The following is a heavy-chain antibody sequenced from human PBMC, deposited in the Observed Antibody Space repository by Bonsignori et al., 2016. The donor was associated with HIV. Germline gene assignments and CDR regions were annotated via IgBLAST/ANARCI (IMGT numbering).Heavy chain of an antibody. Sequence: DVQLVQSGAEVKKPGESLQISCKGSGYNFTHYWIGWVRQMPGQGPGVDGGSFSLMTLIPDIAPSFQGRVAFSVDKSTNTAHLHWNTLKASDTAIYYCARSHYTENVFGVWGHGTMVTVSS. D-gene: IGHD3-3*01. CDR3: ARSHYTENVFGV. V-gene: IGHV5-51*03. CDR2: FSLMTLIP. CDR1: GYNFTHYW. J-gene: IGHJ3*01.